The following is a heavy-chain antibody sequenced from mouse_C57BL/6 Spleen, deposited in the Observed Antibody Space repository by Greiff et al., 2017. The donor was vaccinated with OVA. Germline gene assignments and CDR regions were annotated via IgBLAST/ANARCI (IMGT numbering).Heavy chain of an antibody. CDR1: GYTFTDYN. CDR3: ARSHYYGSSYPYWYFDV. V-gene: IGHV1-22*01. D-gene: IGHD1-1*01. J-gene: IGHJ1*03. CDR2: INPNNGGT. Sequence: EVQLQQSGPELVKPGASVKMSCKASGYTFTDYNMHWVKQSHGKSLEWIGYINPNNGGTSYNQKFKGKATLTVNKSSSTAYMELRSLTSEDSAVYYCARSHYYGSSYPYWYFDVWGTGTTVTVSS.